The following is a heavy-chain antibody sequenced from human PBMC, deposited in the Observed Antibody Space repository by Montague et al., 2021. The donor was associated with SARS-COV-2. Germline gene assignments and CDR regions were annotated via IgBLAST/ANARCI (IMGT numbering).Heavy chain of an antibody. CDR1: GDSISSCSHY. J-gene: IGHJ4*02. D-gene: IGHD2/OR15-2a*01. CDR2: IYTSTGT. Sequence: TLSLTCTVSGDSISSCSHYWIWTRPPAGKGLVWIMRIYTSTGTNYTPSLKSRVTISVATTNSQFSLSLTSVTATATAVYYCARVGGNEYCFFDYWGQGSLVTVSS. CDR3: ARVGGNEYCFFDY. V-gene: IGHV4-61*02.